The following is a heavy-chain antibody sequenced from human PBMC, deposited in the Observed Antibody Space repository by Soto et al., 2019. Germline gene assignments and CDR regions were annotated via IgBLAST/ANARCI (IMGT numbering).Heavy chain of an antibody. CDR3: AKDRYYYDSSGYNFDY. J-gene: IGHJ4*02. CDR2: ISYDGSNK. CDR1: GFTFSSYG. D-gene: IGHD3-22*01. V-gene: IGHV3-30*18. Sequence: PGGSLRLSCAASGFTFSSYGMHWVRQAPGKGLEWVAVISYDGSNKYYADSVKGRFTISRDNSKNTLYLQMNSLRAEDTAVYYCAKDRYYYDSSGYNFDYWGQGTLITVSS.